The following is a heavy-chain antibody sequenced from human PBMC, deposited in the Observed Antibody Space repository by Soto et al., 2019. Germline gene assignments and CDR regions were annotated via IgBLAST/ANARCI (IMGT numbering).Heavy chain of an antibody. D-gene: IGHD6-19*01. CDR2: INHSGST. V-gene: IGHV4-34*01. J-gene: IGHJ5*02. CDR1: GGSFSCYY. Sequence: SETLSLTCAVYGGSFSCYYWSWIRQPPGKGLEWIGEINHSGSTYYNPSLKSRVTISVDTSKNQFSLKLSSVTAADTAVYYCARRIGGAVADWFDPWGQGTLVTVSS. CDR3: ARRIGGAVADWFDP.